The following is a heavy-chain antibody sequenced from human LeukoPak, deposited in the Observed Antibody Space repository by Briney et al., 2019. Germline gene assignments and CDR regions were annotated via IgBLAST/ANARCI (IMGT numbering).Heavy chain of an antibody. V-gene: IGHV4-59*01. D-gene: IGHD6-13*01. J-gene: IGHJ6*03. Sequence: SETLSLTCAVYGGSFSSYYWSWIRQPPGKGLEWIGYIYYSGSTNYNPSLKSRVTISVDTSKNQFSLKLSSVTAADTAVYYCAISSSWYYYYYYMDVWGKGTTVTVSS. CDR1: GGSFSSYY. CDR2: IYYSGST. CDR3: AISSSWYYYYYYMDV.